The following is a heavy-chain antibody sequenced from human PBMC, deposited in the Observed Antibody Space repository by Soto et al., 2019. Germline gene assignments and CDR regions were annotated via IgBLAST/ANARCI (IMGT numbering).Heavy chain of an antibody. CDR2: INPSGGST. V-gene: IGHV1-46*03. CDR3: ARVFLETNAFDI. D-gene: IGHD3-3*01. Sequence: QVQLVQSGAEVKKPGASVKVSCKASGYTFTSYYMHWVRQAPGQGLEWMGIINPSGGSTSYAQKSQGRVTMTRDTSTSTVYMELSSLRSEDTAVYYCARVFLETNAFDIWGQGTMVTVSS. J-gene: IGHJ3*02. CDR1: GYTFTSYY.